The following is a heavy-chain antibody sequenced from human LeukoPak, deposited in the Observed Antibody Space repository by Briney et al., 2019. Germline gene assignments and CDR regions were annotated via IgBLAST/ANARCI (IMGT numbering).Heavy chain of an antibody. CDR1: GFTFSSYG. J-gene: IGHJ4*02. Sequence: GGSLRLSCGASGFTFSSYGMHWVRQAPGKGLEWVAFIRYDGSNKYYADSVKGRFTISRDNSKNTLYLQMNSLRAEDTAVYYCAKGAVQYCSSTSCSSHSFDYWGQGTLVTVSS. D-gene: IGHD2-2*01. CDR3: AKGAVQYCSSTSCSSHSFDY. CDR2: IRYDGSNK. V-gene: IGHV3-30*02.